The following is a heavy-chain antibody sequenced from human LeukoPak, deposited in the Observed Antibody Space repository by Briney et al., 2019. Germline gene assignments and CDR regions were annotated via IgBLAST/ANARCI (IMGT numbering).Heavy chain of an antibody. Sequence: GGSLRLSCAASGFTFSDYYMSWNRQAPGKGLKWVSYISSSGSTIYYADSVKGRFTISRDNAKNSLYLQMNSLRAEDTAVYYCAREELMVVITNSRAFDIWGQGTMVTVSS. CDR3: AREELMVVITNSRAFDI. J-gene: IGHJ3*02. V-gene: IGHV3-11*01. CDR1: GFTFSDYY. CDR2: ISSSGSTI. D-gene: IGHD3-22*01.